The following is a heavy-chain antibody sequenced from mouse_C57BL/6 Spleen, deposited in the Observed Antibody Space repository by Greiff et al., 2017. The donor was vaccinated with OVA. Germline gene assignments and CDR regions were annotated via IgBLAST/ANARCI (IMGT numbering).Heavy chain of an antibody. CDR3: TRVSTTDFDY. CDR2: ISSGGDYI. J-gene: IGHJ2*01. CDR1: GFTFSSYA. Sequence: EVQGVESGEGLVKPGGSLKLSCAASGFTFSSYAMSWVRQTPEKRLEWVAYISSGGDYIYYADTVKGRFTISRDNARNTQYLQMSSLKSEDTAMYYYTRVSTTDFDYWGQGTTLTVSA. D-gene: IGHD1-1*01. V-gene: IGHV5-9-1*02.